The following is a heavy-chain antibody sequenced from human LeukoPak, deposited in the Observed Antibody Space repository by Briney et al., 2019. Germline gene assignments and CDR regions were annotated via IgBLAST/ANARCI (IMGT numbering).Heavy chain of an antibody. CDR3: AKEGALVGATHFHY. V-gene: IGHV3-23*02. CDR2: ISGGGDYT. J-gene: IGHJ4*02. Sequence: GGSLRLSCAASGFTFSTYAMSWIRQAPGQGLEWVSAISGGGDYTFYGDSVTGRFTISRDNSKNTLYLQMNSLRAEDTAVYFCAKEGALVGATHFHYWGQGTLVTVSS. D-gene: IGHD1-26*01. CDR1: GFTFSTYA.